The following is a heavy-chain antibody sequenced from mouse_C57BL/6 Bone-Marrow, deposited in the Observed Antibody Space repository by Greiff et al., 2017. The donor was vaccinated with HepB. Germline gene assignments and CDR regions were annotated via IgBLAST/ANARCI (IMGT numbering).Heavy chain of an antibody. Sequence: DVKLQESGGGLVQPGGSMKLSCVASGFTFSNYWMNWVRQSPEKGLEWVAQIRLKSDNYATHYAESVKGRFTISRDDSKSSVYLQMNNLRAEDTGIYYCTYSNYGYFDVWGTGTTVTVSS. CDR3: TYSNYGYFDV. V-gene: IGHV6-3*01. CDR2: IRLKSDNYAT. J-gene: IGHJ1*03. D-gene: IGHD2-5*01. CDR1: GFTFSNYW.